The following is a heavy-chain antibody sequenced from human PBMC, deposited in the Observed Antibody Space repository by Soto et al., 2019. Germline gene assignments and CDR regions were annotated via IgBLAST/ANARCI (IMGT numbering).Heavy chain of an antibody. CDR1: GDSISSSAYL. Sequence: SETLSLTCTVSGDSISSSAYLWGWVREQAGKGLGGIGSIYYSGSTYYNPSLKSRVTISVDTSKNHFSLKLSSVTAADTAVYYCAKHLGEGYFDYWGQGTLVTVSS. V-gene: IGHV4-39*01. J-gene: IGHJ4*02. CDR3: AKHLGEGYFDY. CDR2: IYYSGST.